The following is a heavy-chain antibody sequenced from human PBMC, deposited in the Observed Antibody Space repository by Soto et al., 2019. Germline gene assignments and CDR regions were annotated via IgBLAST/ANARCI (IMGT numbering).Heavy chain of an antibody. Sequence: SVKVSCKASGGTFSSYAISWVRQAPGQRLEWMGGIIPIFGTANYAQKFQGRVTITADESTSTAYMELSSLRSEDTAVYYCARGFLKESIAARNYYYYGMDVWGQGTTVTVSS. D-gene: IGHD6-6*01. CDR1: GGTFSSYA. CDR2: IIPIFGTA. CDR3: ARGFLKESIAARNYYYYGMDV. J-gene: IGHJ6*02. V-gene: IGHV1-69*13.